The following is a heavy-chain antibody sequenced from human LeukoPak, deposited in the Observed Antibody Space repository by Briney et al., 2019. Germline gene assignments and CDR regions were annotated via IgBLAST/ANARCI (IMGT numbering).Heavy chain of an antibody. Sequence: SETLSLTCAASGDSFIGYFWTWIRQPPGKGLEWIGDINHSGRTNYNPSLQKRVSISVDTSNNQFFLNLTSVTAADAAAYYCARTGGFFDSSGFYHQNPYFLQFWGPGVLGTVSS. V-gene: IGHV4-34*01. CDR2: INHSGRT. CDR1: GDSFIGYF. J-gene: IGHJ1*01. CDR3: ARTGGFFDSSGFYHQNPYFLQF. D-gene: IGHD3-22*01.